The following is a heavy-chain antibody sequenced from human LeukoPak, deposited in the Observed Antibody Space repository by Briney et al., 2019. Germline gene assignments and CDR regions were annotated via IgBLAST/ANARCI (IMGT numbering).Heavy chain of an antibody. D-gene: IGHD1-26*01. CDR3: ASPREGRSDPGGDV. Sequence: GGSLRLSCAASGFTFSSYWMNWVRQAPGKGLEWVANIKQDGSEKNYVDSVKGRFTISRDNAKNSLFLQMNSLRAEDTAVYYCASPREGRSDPGGDVWAKGPRSPSPQ. V-gene: IGHV3-7*01. CDR1: GFTFSSYW. CDR2: IKQDGSEK. J-gene: IGHJ6*04.